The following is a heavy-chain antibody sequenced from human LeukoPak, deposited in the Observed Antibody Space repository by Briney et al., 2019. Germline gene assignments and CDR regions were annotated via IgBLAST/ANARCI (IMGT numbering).Heavy chain of an antibody. CDR3: AREALIKYNWIYPLTG. V-gene: IGHV6-1*01. CDR1: GDSVSSNSAA. J-gene: IGHJ4*02. Sequence: SQTLSLTCAISGDSVSSNSAAWNWIRQSPSRGLEWLGRTYYRSKWYNDYAVSVKSRITINPDTPKNQFSLQLNSVTPEDTAMYYCAREALIKYNWIYPLTGWGQGTLVTVSS. CDR2: TYYRSKWYN. D-gene: IGHD1-7*01.